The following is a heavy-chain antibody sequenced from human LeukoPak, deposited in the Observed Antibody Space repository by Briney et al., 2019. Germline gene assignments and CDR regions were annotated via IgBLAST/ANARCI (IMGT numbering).Heavy chain of an antibody. CDR2: IYYSGST. Sequence: SETLSLTCTVSGGSISSGDYYWSWIRQPPGKGLEWIGYIYYSGSTYYNPSLKSRVTISVDTSKNQFSLKLSSVTAADTAVYYCARVLVYGSGSYWEYNWFDPWGQGTLVTVSS. V-gene: IGHV4-30-4*08. CDR3: ARVLVYGSGSYWEYNWFDP. J-gene: IGHJ5*02. D-gene: IGHD3-10*01. CDR1: GGSISSGDYY.